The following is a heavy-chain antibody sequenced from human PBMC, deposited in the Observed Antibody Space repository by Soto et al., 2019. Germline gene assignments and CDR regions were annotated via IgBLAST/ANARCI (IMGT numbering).Heavy chain of an antibody. D-gene: IGHD1-26*01. CDR1: GGSISSSKYY. V-gene: IGHV4-39*01. Sequence: PSETLSLTCTVSGGSISSSKYYWGWIRQPPGKGLEWIGSIYYSGSTYYNPSLKSRVTISVDTSKNQFSLKLSSVTAADTAVYYCATQEVGGTYVYTFDPWGQGTLVTVSS. J-gene: IGHJ5*02. CDR2: IYYSGST. CDR3: ATQEVGGTYVYTFDP.